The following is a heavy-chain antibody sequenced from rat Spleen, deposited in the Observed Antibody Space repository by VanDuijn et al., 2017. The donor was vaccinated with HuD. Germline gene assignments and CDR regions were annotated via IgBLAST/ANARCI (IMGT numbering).Heavy chain of an antibody. CDR2: ISYGDSSGHSST. CDR3: ARRHYGYTDYFDY. Sequence: EVRLVESGGGLVQPGRSLKLSCSASGFTFSDYNMAWVRQAPKKGLEWVATISYGDSSGHSSTYYRDSVKGRFTIARDNAKSTLSLQMDSLRSEDTATYYCARRHYGYTDYFDYWGQGVMVTVSS. J-gene: IGHJ2*01. D-gene: IGHD1-9*01. CDR1: GFTFSDYN. V-gene: IGHV5-7*01.